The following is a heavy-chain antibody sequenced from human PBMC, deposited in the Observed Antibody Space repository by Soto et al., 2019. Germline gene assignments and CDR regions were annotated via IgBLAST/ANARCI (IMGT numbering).Heavy chain of an antibody. CDR1: GFTFSSYW. V-gene: IGHV3-7*01. J-gene: IGHJ6*02. CDR2: IKQDGSEK. Sequence: GGSLRLSCAASGFTFSSYWMSWVRQAPGKGLEWVANIKQDGSEKYYVDSVKGRFTISRDNAKNSLYLQMNSLRAEDTAVYYCARVVDPSDLDYYYYGMDVWGQGTTVTVSS. CDR3: ARVVDPSDLDYYYYGMDV.